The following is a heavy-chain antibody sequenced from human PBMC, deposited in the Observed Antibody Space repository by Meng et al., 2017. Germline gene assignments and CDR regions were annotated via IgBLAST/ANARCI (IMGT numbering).Heavy chain of an antibody. CDR1: GFTFSSYA. CDR3: AKDPPDLYSSGWKGIFDY. J-gene: IGHJ4*02. Sequence: GESLKISCAASGFTFSSYAMHWVRQAPGKGLEWVAVISYDGSNKYYADSVKGRFTISRDNSKNTLYLQMNSLRAEDTAVYYCAKDPPDLYSSGWKGIFDYWGQGTLVTVSS. D-gene: IGHD6-19*01. CDR2: ISYDGSNK. V-gene: IGHV3-30*07.